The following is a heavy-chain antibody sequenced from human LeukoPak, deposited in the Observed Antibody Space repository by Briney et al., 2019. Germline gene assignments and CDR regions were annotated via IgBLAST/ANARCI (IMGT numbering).Heavy chain of an antibody. CDR3: AKVAWSYCSSTSCYLDY. Sequence: GGSLRLSCAASGFTFSSYAMSWVRQAPGKGLEWVSAISGSGGSTYYADSVKGRLTISRDNSKNTLYLQMNSLRAEDTAVYYCAKVAWSYCSSTSCYLDYWGQGTLVTVSS. V-gene: IGHV3-23*01. D-gene: IGHD2-2*01. CDR1: GFTFSSYA. CDR2: ISGSGGST. J-gene: IGHJ4*02.